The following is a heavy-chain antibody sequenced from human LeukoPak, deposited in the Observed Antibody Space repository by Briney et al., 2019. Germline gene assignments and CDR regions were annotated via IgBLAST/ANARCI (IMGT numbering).Heavy chain of an antibody. CDR3: ARDPHWNYSPAWFDP. CDR1: GGSIRSDIYY. J-gene: IGHJ5*02. Sequence: SETLSLTCSISGGSIRSDIYYWGWIRQPPGKGLEWIGEIYHSGSTNYNPSLKSRVTISVDKSKNQFSLKLSSVTAADTAVYYCARDPHWNYSPAWFDPWGQGTLVTVSS. D-gene: IGHD1-7*01. CDR2: IYHSGST. V-gene: IGHV4-39*07.